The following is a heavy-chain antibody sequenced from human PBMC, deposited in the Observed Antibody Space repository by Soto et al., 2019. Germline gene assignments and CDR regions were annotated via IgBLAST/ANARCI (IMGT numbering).Heavy chain of an antibody. CDR2: INPNSGGT. CDR3: ARGGGRGYNELDP. J-gene: IGHJ5*02. V-gene: IGHV1-2*02. CDR1: GYTFTAYY. D-gene: IGHD5-12*01. Sequence: QVQLVQSGAEVTKPGASVKVSCKASGYTFTAYYMHWVRQAPGQGLEGMGWINPNSGGTYHAQNFQGRVTMTRDTATTTAYMELASLRSDDTAVYYCARGGGRGYNELDPWGHGTLVIVSS.